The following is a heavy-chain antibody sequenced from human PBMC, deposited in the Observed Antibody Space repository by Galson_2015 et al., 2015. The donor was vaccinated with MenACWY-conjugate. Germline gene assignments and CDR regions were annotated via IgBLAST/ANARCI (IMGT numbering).Heavy chain of an antibody. CDR3: ARTAASVPP. Sequence: SLRLSCAASGFTFSSFSMNWVRQAPGKGLEWVSSISATSATIYYADSVKGRFTISRDNAKNSLYLQMNSLRAEDTAVYYCARTAASVPPWGRGPLVPVSS. V-gene: IGHV3-21*01. CDR2: ISATSATI. J-gene: IGHJ5*02. D-gene: IGHD2-2*01. CDR1: GFTFSSFS.